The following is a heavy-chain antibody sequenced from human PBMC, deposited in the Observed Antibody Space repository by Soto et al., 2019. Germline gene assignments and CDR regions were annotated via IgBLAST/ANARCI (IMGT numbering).Heavy chain of an antibody. CDR1: GGSISSYY. Sequence: QVQLQESGPGLVKPSETLSLTCTVSGGSISSYYWSWIRQPPGKGLEWIGYIYYSGSTNYNPSLKSRVTISVDTSKNQFSLKLSSVTAADTAVYYCARETGTHNWFDPWGQGTLVTVSS. CDR2: IYYSGST. J-gene: IGHJ5*02. V-gene: IGHV4-59*01. D-gene: IGHD1-1*01. CDR3: ARETGTHNWFDP.